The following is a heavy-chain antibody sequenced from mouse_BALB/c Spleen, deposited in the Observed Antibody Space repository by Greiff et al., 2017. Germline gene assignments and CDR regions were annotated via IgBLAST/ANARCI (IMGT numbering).Heavy chain of an antibody. CDR3: ARGGSSLYWYFDV. D-gene: IGHD1-1*01. J-gene: IGHJ1*01. Sequence: DVMLVESGGGLVKPGGSLKLSCAASGFTFSSYAMSWVRQTPEKRLEWVASISSGGSTYYPDSVKGRFTISRDNARNILYLQMSSLRSEDTAMYYCARGGSSLYWYFDVWGAGTTVTVSS. CDR1: GFTFSSYA. CDR2: ISSGGST. V-gene: IGHV5-6-5*01.